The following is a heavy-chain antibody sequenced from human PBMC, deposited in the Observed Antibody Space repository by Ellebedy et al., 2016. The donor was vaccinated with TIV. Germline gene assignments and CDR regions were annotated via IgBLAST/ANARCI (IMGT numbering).Heavy chain of an antibody. J-gene: IGHJ6*03. V-gene: IGHV4-4*02. CDR2: IYHSGST. Sequence: SETLSLXXAVSGGSISSSNWWSWVRQPPGKGLEWIGEIYHSGSTNYNPSIKSRVTISVDTSKNQFSLKLSSVTAADTAVYYCARVPSRVGYMDVWGKGTTVTVSS. CDR3: ARVPSRVGYMDV. D-gene: IGHD3-16*01. CDR1: GGSISSSNW.